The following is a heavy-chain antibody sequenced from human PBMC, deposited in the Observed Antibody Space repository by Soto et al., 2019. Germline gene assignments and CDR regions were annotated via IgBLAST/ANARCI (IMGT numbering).Heavy chain of an antibody. CDR2: IYYSGST. CDR3: ARHEIIQYSGYDDGKGYFDY. V-gene: IGHV4-59*08. CDR1: GGSISSYY. J-gene: IGHJ4*02. D-gene: IGHD5-12*01. Sequence: SETLSLTCTVSGGSISSYYWSWIRQPPGKGLEWIGYIYYSGSTNYNPSLKSRVTISVDTSKNQFSLKLSSVTAADTAVYYCARHEIIQYSGYDDGKGYFDYWGQGTLVTVSS.